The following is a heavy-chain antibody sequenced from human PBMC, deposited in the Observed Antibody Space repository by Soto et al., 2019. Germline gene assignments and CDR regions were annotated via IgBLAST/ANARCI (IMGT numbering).Heavy chain of an antibody. CDR2: IYYSAST. J-gene: IGHJ6*02. V-gene: IGHV4-30-4*01. Sequence: QVQLQESGPGLVKPSQTLSLTCTVSGGSISSPDHHWTWIRQSPGKGLEWIGAIYYSASTYYNPSLVSRLRISVDTSKNQFSLRLTSVTAADTAVYYCARDSRTPSGGMYVWGQGTTVTVSS. CDR3: ARDSRTPSGGMYV. CDR1: GGSISSPDHH.